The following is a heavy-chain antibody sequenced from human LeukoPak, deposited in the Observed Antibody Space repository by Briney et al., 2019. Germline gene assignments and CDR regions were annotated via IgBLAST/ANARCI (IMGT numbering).Heavy chain of an antibody. CDR1: GDSMSSGAR. V-gene: IGHV4-4*02. Sequence: PSETLSLTCTVSGDSMSSGARWSWVRQSPGKGLEWIGEIYHSGSTNYNPSLRGRVTLSVDNSNNHFSLDLSSVTAADTAFYYCARGLEVEYGSGSYPWAFDIWGQGTMVTVSS. D-gene: IGHD3-10*01. CDR3: ARGLEVEYGSGSYPWAFDI. CDR2: IYHSGST. J-gene: IGHJ3*02.